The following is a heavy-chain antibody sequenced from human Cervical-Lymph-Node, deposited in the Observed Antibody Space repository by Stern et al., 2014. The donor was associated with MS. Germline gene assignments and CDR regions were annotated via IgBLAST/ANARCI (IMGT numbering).Heavy chain of an antibody. CDR2: FHFSGNS. CDR1: GGFINSYY. CDR3: ARDGGFCTNRVCPKYYHSGMDV. Sequence: QLQLQESGPGLVKPSETLSLTCTVSGGFINSYYWSWVRQSAGKGLEWIGRFHFSGNSNYHHSPKRRVTLSVEQSKSQYSLTMTSLTAADSAVYYCARDGGFCTNRVCPKYYHSGMDVWGQGTTVTVSS. D-gene: IGHD2-8*01. J-gene: IGHJ6*02. V-gene: IGHV4-4*07.